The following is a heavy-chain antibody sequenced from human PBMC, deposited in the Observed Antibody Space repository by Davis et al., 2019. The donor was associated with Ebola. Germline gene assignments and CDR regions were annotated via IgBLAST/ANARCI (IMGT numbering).Heavy chain of an antibody. CDR2: IIPIFGTA. CDR1: GGTFSSYA. D-gene: IGHD6-13*01. J-gene: IGHJ4*02. CDR3: ASPGIAAGAPRY. V-gene: IGHV1-69*06. Sequence: AASVKVSCKASGGTFSSYAISWVRQAPGQGLEWMGGIIPIFGTANYAQKFQGRVTITADKSTSTAYMELSSLRSEDTAVYYCASPGIAAGAPRYWGQGTLVTVSS.